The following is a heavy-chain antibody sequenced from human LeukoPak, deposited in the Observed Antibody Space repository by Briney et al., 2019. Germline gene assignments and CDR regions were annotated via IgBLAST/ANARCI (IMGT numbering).Heavy chain of an antibody. D-gene: IGHD6-19*01. CDR3: ARDALAIAVAGGNDY. CDR2: ISYDGSNK. J-gene: IGHJ4*02. V-gene: IGHV3-30*04. CDR1: GFTFSSYA. Sequence: PGGSLRLSCAASGFTFSSYAMHWVRQAPGKGLEWVAVISYDGSNKYYADSVKGRFTISRDNSKNTLYLQMNSLRAEDTAVYYCARDALAIAVAGGNDYWGQGTLVIVSS.